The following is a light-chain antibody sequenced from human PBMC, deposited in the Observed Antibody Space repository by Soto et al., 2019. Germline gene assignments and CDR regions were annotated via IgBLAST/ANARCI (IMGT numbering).Light chain of an antibody. CDR3: QQYNSYSWT. Sequence: DIQMTQSPSSLSASVGDRVTITCRASQSISSYLNWYQQKPGKAPKLLIYAASSLQSGVQSRFSGSGSGTEFTLTISSLQPDDFATYYCQQYNSYSWTFGQGTKVDIK. CDR1: QSISSY. J-gene: IGKJ1*01. CDR2: AAS. V-gene: IGKV1-39*01.